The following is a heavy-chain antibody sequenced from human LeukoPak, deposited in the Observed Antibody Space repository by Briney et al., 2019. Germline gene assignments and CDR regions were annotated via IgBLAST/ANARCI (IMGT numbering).Heavy chain of an antibody. CDR2: IYTSGST. CDR1: GGSISSYY. Sequence: TSETLSLTCTFSGGSISSYYWTWIRQPAGKGLEWIGHIYTSGSTNYNPSLKSRVTMSLDTFKNQFSLKLTSVTAADTAVYYCAREFSFWGQGTMVTVSS. CDR3: AREFSF. V-gene: IGHV4-4*07. J-gene: IGHJ3*01.